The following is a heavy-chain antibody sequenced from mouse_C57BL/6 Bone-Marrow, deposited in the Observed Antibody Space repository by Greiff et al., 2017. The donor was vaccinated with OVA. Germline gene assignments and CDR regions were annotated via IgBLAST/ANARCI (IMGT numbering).Heavy chain of an antibody. D-gene: IGHD1-1*01. Sequence: EVQLQQSGAELVRPGASVKLSCTASGFNIKDDYMHWVKQRPEQGLEWIGWIDPENGDTEYASKFQGKATITADTSSNTAYLQLSSLTSEDTAVYYCTPTLYYGSIFAYWGKGTLVTVSA. J-gene: IGHJ3*01. CDR2: IDPENGDT. CDR3: TPTLYYGSIFAY. V-gene: IGHV14-4*01. CDR1: GFNIKDDY.